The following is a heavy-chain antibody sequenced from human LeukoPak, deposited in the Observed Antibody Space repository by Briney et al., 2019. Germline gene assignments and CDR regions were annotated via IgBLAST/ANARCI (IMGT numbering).Heavy chain of an antibody. V-gene: IGHV3-21*01. CDR3: ASAQQLVRNYYYYMDV. J-gene: IGHJ6*03. Sequence: PGGSLRLSCAASGFTFSSYSMNWVRQAPGKGLEWVSSISSSSSYIYYADSVKGRFTISRDNAKNSLYLQMNSLRAEDTAVYYCASAQQLVRNYYYYMDVWGKGTTVTVSS. CDR2: ISSSSSYI. D-gene: IGHD6-13*01. CDR1: GFTFSSYS.